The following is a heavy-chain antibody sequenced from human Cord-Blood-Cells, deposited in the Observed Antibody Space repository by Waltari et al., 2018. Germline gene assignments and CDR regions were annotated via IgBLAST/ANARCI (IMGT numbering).Heavy chain of an antibody. J-gene: IGHJ2*01. D-gene: IGHD4-17*01. V-gene: IGHV5-51*01. CDR1: GYSFTRYS. Sequence: QLVLSGAEVNTPAAPLKISCKVTGYSFTRYSISPVRKLPGKGLEWSGIIYPGDSDTRDSPSFQGQVATSADKSISTAYLQWRSLRASDTAMYYCARTTVVTGWYVDLWGRGTLVTVAS. CDR2: IYPGDSDT. CDR3: ARTTVVTGWYVDL.